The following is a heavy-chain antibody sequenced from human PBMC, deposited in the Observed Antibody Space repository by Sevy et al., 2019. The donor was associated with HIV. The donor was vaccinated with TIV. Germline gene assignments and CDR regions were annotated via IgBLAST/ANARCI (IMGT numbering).Heavy chain of an antibody. J-gene: IGHJ3*02. CDR3: VWGYDNAFDI. CDR2: IYSGGST. D-gene: IGHD3-16*01. Sequence: GGSLRLSCAASGFTVSSNYMSWVRQAPGKGLEWVSVIYSGGSTYYADSVKGRFTISRDNSKNTLYLQMNSLRAEDMAVYYCVWGYDNAFDIWGQGTMVTVSS. V-gene: IGHV3-53*01. CDR1: GFTVSSNY.